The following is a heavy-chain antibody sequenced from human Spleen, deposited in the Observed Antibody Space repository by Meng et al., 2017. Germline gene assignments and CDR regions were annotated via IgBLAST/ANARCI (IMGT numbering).Heavy chain of an antibody. V-gene: IGHV4-4*02. CDR3: ARHYDSGVPIDY. Sequence: QLQQWAAGLLKPSQTLSLTCTVSGGSISSTNWWSWVRQPPGKGLEWIGEIYHSGSTNYNPSLKSRVTISVDKSKNQFSLKLSSVTAADTAVYYCARHYDSGVPIDYWGQGSLVTVSS. CDR2: IYHSGST. J-gene: IGHJ4*02. D-gene: IGHD3-10*01. CDR1: GGSISSTNW.